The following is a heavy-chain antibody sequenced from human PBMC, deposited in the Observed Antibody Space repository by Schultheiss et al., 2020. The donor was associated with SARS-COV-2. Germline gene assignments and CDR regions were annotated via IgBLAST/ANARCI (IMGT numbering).Heavy chain of an antibody. D-gene: IGHD3-10*01. Sequence: GGSLRLSCAASGFTFSSYGMHWVRQAPGKGLEWVAVIWYDGSNKYYADSVKGRFTISRDNSKNTLYLQMNSLRAEDTAVYYCARDAGRYYYGSGAYYYYYYMDVWGKGTTVTVSS. CDR2: IWYDGSNK. V-gene: IGHV3-33*01. CDR3: ARDAGRYYYGSGAYYYYYYMDV. CDR1: GFTFSSYG. J-gene: IGHJ6*03.